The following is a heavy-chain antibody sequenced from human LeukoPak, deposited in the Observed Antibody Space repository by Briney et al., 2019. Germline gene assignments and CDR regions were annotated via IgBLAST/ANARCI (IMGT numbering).Heavy chain of an antibody. Sequence: SETLSLTCTVSGGSISSYYWSWIRQPPGKGLEWIGYIYYSGSTNYNPSLKSRVTISVDTSKNQFSLKLSSVTAADTAVYYCARDSDYYDSSGYFDYWGQGTLVTVSS. V-gene: IGHV4-59*01. CDR1: GGSISSYY. CDR3: ARDSDYYDSSGYFDY. J-gene: IGHJ4*02. CDR2: IYYSGST. D-gene: IGHD3-22*01.